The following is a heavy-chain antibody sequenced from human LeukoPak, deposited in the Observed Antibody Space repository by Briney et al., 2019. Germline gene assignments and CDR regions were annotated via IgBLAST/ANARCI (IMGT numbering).Heavy chain of an antibody. D-gene: IGHD5-18*01. Sequence: SETLSLTCTVSGGSISSYYWSWIRQPPGKGLEWIGYIYYSGSTNYNPPLKSRVTISVDTSKNQFSLKLSSVTAADTAVYYCARNTAMEYYNMDVWGKGTTVTVSS. CDR1: GGSISSYY. V-gene: IGHV4-59*01. J-gene: IGHJ6*03. CDR3: ARNTAMEYYNMDV. CDR2: IYYSGST.